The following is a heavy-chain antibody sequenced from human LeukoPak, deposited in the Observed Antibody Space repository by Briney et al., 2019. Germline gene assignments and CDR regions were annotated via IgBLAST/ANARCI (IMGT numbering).Heavy chain of an antibody. Sequence: GGSLSLSCAASGFTFSSYEMNWVRQAPGKGLEWVSYISSSGSTIYYADSVKGRFTISRDNAKNSLYLQMNSLRAEDTAVYYCARRGYAGYYDSSGYRAFDIWGQGTMVTVSS. CDR1: GFTFSSYE. J-gene: IGHJ3*02. CDR2: ISSSGSTI. CDR3: ARRGYAGYYDSSGYRAFDI. V-gene: IGHV3-48*03. D-gene: IGHD3-22*01.